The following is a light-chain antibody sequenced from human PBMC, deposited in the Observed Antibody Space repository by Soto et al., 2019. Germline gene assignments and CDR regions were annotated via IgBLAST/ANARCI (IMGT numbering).Light chain of an antibody. CDR1: SSDIGSNT. V-gene: IGLV1-44*01. J-gene: IGLJ2*01. CDR3: AAWDDSLNGPV. CDR2: NGN. Sequence: QSVLTQPPSASGTPGQWVTISCSGSSSDIGSNTVHWYQHLPGTAPKLLIYNGNQRPSGVPDRFSGSKSGTSASLAISGLQSEDEADYYCAAWDDSLNGPVFGGGTKVTVL.